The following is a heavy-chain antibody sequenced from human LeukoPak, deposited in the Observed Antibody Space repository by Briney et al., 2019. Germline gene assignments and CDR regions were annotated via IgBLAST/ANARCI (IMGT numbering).Heavy chain of an antibody. D-gene: IGHD3-16*01. Sequence: PGGSLRLSCAASGFTFSSYAMSWVRQAPGKGLEWIGEINHSGSTNYNPSLKSRVTISVDTSKNQFSLKQSSVTAADTAVYYCARGPLRLGRTKNAFDIWGQGTMVTVSS. CDR3: ARGPLRLGRTKNAFDI. J-gene: IGHJ3*02. CDR2: INHSGST. V-gene: IGHV4-34*01. CDR1: GFTFSSYA.